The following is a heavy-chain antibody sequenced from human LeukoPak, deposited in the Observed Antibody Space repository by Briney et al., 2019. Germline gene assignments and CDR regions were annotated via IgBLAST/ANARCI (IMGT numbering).Heavy chain of an antibody. CDR1: GYTFTGYY. V-gene: IGHV1-2*04. J-gene: IGHJ4*02. CDR2: INPNSGGT. D-gene: IGHD3-10*01. Sequence: ASVKVSCKASGYTFTGYYMHWVRQAPGQGLEWMGWINPNSGGTNYAQKFQGWVTMTRDTSISTAYMELSRLRSDDTAVYYCARANRNYMVRGVSWNRLGYLGQGTLVTVSS. CDR3: ARANRNYMVRGVSWNRLGY.